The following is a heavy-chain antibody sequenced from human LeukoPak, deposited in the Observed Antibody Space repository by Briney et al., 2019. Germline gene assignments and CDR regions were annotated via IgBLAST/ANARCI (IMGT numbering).Heavy chain of an antibody. Sequence: SETLSLTCTVSGYSISSGYYWGWIRQPPGKGLEWIGSIYHSGSTYYNPSLKSRVTISVDRSKNQFSLKLSSVTAADTAVYYCARARRTSIAARRPKYYYYYYYMDVWGKGTTVTVSS. D-gene: IGHD6-6*01. CDR2: IYHSGST. J-gene: IGHJ6*03. V-gene: IGHV4-38-2*02. CDR3: ARARRTSIAARRPKYYYYYYYMDV. CDR1: GYSISSGYY.